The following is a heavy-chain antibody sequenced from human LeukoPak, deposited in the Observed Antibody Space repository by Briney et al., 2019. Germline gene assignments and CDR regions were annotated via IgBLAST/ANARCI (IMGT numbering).Heavy chain of an antibody. Sequence: GGSLRLSCAASGFTFSSSWMHWVRQPPGKGLVWVSRISSDGSSTNYADSVKGRFTVSRDNAKNTLYLQMNSLRAEDTAVYYCARRVVVPAAPYYFDYWGQGTLVTVSS. CDR3: ARRVVVPAAPYYFDY. J-gene: IGHJ4*02. D-gene: IGHD2-2*01. CDR1: GFTFSSSW. CDR2: ISSDGSST. V-gene: IGHV3-74*01.